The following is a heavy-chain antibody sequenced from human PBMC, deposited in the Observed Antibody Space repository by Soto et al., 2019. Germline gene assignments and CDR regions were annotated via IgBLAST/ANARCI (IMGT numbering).Heavy chain of an antibody. CDR2: IIPVFGTA. D-gene: IGHD4-17*01. CDR1: GGSLSNYG. V-gene: IGHV1-69*13. J-gene: IGHJ6*02. Sequence: SVKVSCKASGGSLSNYGISWLRQAPGQGLEWMGGIIPVFGTANYAQKFQGRVTITADESTNIVYMDVTSLRSEDTAVYYCARGDATKIVVTTYYAMDVWGQGTTVTVSS. CDR3: ARGDATKIVVTTYYAMDV.